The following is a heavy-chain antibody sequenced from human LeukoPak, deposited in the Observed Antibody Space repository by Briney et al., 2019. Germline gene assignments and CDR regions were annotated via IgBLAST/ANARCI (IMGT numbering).Heavy chain of an antibody. D-gene: IGHD6-19*01. CDR2: INPNSGGT. CDR3: ARVHPRQWQDGMDV. Sequence: ASVKVSCKASEYTFTGYYMHWVRQAPGQGLEWMGWINPNSGGTNYAQKFQGRVTMTRDTSISTAYMELSRLRSDDTAVYYCARVHPRQWQDGMDVWGQGTTVTVSS. J-gene: IGHJ6*02. V-gene: IGHV1-2*02. CDR1: EYTFTGYY.